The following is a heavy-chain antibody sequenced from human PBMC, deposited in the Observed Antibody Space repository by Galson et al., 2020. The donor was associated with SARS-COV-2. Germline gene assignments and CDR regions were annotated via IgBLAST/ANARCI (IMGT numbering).Heavy chain of an antibody. Sequence: GGSLRLSYAASGFTFSNAWMSWVRQAPGKGLEWVGRVKSKTDGGTTDYAAPVKGRFIISRDDSKNTLYLQMDSLKTEDTAVYYCTWTTVTLQWDFWGQGTQVTVSS. V-gene: IGHV3-15*01. CDR3: TWTTVTLQWDF. CDR1: GFTFSNAW. J-gene: IGHJ4*02. D-gene: IGHD4-17*01. CDR2: VKSKTDGGTT.